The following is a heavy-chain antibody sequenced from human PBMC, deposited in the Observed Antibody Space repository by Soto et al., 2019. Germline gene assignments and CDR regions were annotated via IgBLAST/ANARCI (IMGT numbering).Heavy chain of an antibody. CDR3: ARFSGPRRKAAINWFDP. V-gene: IGHV4-34*01. J-gene: IGHJ5*02. CDR1: GGSFSGYY. CDR2: INHSGST. Sequence: SETLSLTCAVYGGSFSGYYWSWIRQPPGKGLEWIGEINHSGSTNYNPSLKSRVTISVDTSKNQFSLKLSSVTAADTAVYYCARFSGPRRKAAINWFDPWGQGTLVTVSS. D-gene: IGHD2-2*01.